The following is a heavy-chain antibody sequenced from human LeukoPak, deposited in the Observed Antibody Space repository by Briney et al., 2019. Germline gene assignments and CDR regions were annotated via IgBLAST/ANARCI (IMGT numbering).Heavy chain of an antibody. Sequence: GGSLRLSCAASGFTFSNYALSWVRQVPGKGLEWVSGITGSGGSTYYADSVKGRFTISRDNSKNTLYLQMNSLRAEDTAVYFCAKDDGGSVTTPDFESWGQGTLVTVSS. V-gene: IGHV3-23*01. D-gene: IGHD4-17*01. J-gene: IGHJ4*02. CDR2: ITGSGGST. CDR1: GFTFSNYA. CDR3: AKDDGGSVTTPDFES.